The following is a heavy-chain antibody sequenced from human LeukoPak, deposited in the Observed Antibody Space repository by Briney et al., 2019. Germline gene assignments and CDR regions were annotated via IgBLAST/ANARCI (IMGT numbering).Heavy chain of an antibody. D-gene: IGHD1-7*01. CDR3: ARDGTPTWNYVGLDY. V-gene: IGHV3-74*01. J-gene: IGHJ4*02. Sequence: GGSLRLSCAASGFTFSSYSMNWVRQAPGKGLVWVSRINSDGSSTSYADSVKGRFTISRDNAKNTLYLQMNSLRAEDTAVYYCARDGTPTWNYVGLDYWGQGTLVTVSS. CDR2: INSDGSST. CDR1: GFTFSSYS.